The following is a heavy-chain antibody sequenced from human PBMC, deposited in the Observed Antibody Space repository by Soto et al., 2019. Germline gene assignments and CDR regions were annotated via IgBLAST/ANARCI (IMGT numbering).Heavy chain of an antibody. V-gene: IGHV1-58*02. CDR2: IIVGNGDT. Sequence: VASVKVSCKASGYTFSSHATHWVRQAPGQRLEWIGWIIVGNGDTKYAQKFQERVTITRDMSTSTAYMELSSLRSEDTAVYYCAADSRYCSGGNCEDYWGQGTLVTVSS. CDR3: AADSRYCSGGNCEDY. D-gene: IGHD2-15*01. J-gene: IGHJ4*02. CDR1: GYTFSSHA.